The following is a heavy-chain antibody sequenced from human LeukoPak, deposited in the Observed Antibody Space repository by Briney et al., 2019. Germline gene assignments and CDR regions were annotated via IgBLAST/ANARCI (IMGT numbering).Heavy chain of an antibody. V-gene: IGHV3-7*01. CDR2: IKNDGTVE. J-gene: IGHJ4*02. D-gene: IGHD6-13*01. Sequence: GGSLTLSCAASGFTFSYHLMTWVRQAPGKGLEWVANIKNDGTVENYVDPVKGRFTISRDNAKNSLYLQMNSLRAEDTAVYYCAKDSYSKGDYWGQGVLVTVSS. CDR1: GFTFSYHL. CDR3: AKDSYSKGDY.